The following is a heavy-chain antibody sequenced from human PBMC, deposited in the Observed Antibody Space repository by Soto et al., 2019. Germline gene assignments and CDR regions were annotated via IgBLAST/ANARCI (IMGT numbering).Heavy chain of an antibody. CDR3: ARESRSELGTVEY. D-gene: IGHD1-1*01. CDR1: GVSISNYY. V-gene: IGHV4-4*07. CDR2: IYASGTT. Sequence: SAESLTLTCTVSGVSISNYYWSWIRQPAGKGLECVWGIYASGTTTYNPSLRSRVTMSVDTSKNQFSLNLNSVTAADTAVYYCARESRSELGTVEYWGQGTLVTVSS. J-gene: IGHJ4*02.